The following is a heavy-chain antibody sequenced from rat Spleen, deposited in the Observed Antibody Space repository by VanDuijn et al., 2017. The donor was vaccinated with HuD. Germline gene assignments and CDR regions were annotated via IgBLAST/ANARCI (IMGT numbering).Heavy chain of an antibody. Sequence: EVQLVESGGGLVQPGRSLKLSCAASGFTFSDYNMAWVRQAPKKGLEWVATISYDGSSTYYRDSVKGRFTISRDNAKSTLYLQMDSLRSEDTATYYCTTDRSGYIFDYWGQGVMVSVSS. V-gene: IGHV5-7*01. D-gene: IGHD1-4*01. CDR2: ISYDGSST. CDR1: GFTFSDYN. J-gene: IGHJ2*01. CDR3: TTDRSGYIFDY.